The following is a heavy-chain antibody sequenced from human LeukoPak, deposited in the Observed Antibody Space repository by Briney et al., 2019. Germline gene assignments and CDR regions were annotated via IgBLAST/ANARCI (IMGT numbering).Heavy chain of an antibody. CDR2: IYYSGST. D-gene: IGHD3-22*01. CDR1: GASISSHY. J-gene: IGHJ4*02. V-gene: IGHV4-59*11. Sequence: SETLSLTCTVSGASISSHYWSWIRQPPGKGLEWIGYIYYSGSTNYNPSLKSRVTISVDTSKNQFSLKLSSVTAADTAVYYCARESRSIRYYYDSSGYYYAHFDYWGQGTLVTVSS. CDR3: ARESRSIRYYYDSSGYYYAHFDY.